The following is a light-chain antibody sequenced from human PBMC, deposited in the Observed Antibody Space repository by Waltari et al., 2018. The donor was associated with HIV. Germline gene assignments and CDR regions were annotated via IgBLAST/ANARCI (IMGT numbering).Light chain of an antibody. CDR3: QQYYSRPPT. V-gene: IGKV4-1*01. CDR1: QSVLYSSNNKNY. J-gene: IGKJ4*01. Sequence: DIVMTQSPESLAVSLGERATINGKSSQSVLYSSNNKNYLSWYQQKPGQGPKLLIYWASTRESGVPDRFSGSGSGTDFTLTISDLQAEDVAVYYCQQYYSRPPTFGGGTKVEIK. CDR2: WAS.